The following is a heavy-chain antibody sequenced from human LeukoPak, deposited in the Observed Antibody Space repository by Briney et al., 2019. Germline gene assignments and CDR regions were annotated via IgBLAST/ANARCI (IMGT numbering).Heavy chain of an antibody. V-gene: IGHV3-30*02. J-gene: IGHJ3*02. CDR1: GFTFSSYG. Sequence: PGGSLRLSCAASGFTFSSYGMHWVRQAPGKGLEWVAFIRYDGSNKYYADSVKGRFTISRDNSKNTLYLQMNSLRAEDTAVYYCAEAGYSSGWYSPNAFDIWGQGTMVTVSS. CDR2: IRYDGSNK. CDR3: AEAGYSSGWYSPNAFDI. D-gene: IGHD6-19*01.